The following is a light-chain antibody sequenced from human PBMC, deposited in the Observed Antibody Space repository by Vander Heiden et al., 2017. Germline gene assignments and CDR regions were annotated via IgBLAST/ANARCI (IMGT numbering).Light chain of an antibody. J-gene: IGKJ1*01. CDR2: DAA. CDR1: QDISNY. CDR3: QQDDNLPWT. V-gene: IGKV1-33*01. Sequence: IQMTPSPSSLSASVGDRVTITCQASQDISNYLNWYQQKPGKAPKLLIYDAANLETGVPSRFSGSGSGTDFTFTISSLQPEDFATYYCQQDDNLPWTFGQGTKVEIK.